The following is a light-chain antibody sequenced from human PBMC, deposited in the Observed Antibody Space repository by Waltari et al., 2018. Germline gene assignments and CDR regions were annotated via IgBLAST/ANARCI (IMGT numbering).Light chain of an antibody. Sequence: EIMLTQSPGTLSLSPGERATLSCRASQSISRYLAWYQHKPGQAPRLLIYDASSSATGLPDRVSGSGSGTDFSLTISRLEPEDFAVYYCQKYGSLPATFGQGTKVEIK. CDR3: QKYGSLPAT. J-gene: IGKJ1*01. V-gene: IGKV3-20*01. CDR2: DAS. CDR1: QSISRY.